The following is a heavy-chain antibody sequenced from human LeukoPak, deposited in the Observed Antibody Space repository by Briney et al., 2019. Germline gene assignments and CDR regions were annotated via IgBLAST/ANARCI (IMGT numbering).Heavy chain of an antibody. Sequence: GGSLRLSCAASGFTFSSYSMNWVRQAPGKGLEWVSFIRISSSAIYTADSVKGRFTISRDNAKNSLYLQMDSLRAEDTAVYYCARVRSGSLDYWGQGTLVTVSS. J-gene: IGHJ4*02. CDR2: IRISSSAI. D-gene: IGHD1-26*01. V-gene: IGHV3-21*01. CDR1: GFTFSSYS. CDR3: ARVRSGSLDY.